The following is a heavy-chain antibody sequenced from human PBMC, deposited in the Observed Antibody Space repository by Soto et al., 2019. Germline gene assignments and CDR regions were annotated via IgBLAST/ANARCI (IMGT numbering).Heavy chain of an antibody. V-gene: IGHV3-21*01. J-gene: IGHJ3*02. CDR2: ISSSSSYI. CDR3: ARDLRFLEPNDAFDI. D-gene: IGHD3-3*01. Sequence: GESLKISCAASGFTFSSYSMNWVRQAPGKGLEWVSSISSSSSYIYYADSVKGRFTISRDNAKNSLYLQMNSLRAEDTAVYYCARDLRFLEPNDAFDIWGQGTMVTVSS. CDR1: GFTFSSYS.